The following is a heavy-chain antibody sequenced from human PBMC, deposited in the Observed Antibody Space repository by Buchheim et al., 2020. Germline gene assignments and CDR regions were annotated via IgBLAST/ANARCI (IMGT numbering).Heavy chain of an antibody. CDR1: GFTFSDYY. D-gene: IGHD1-26*01. Sequence: QVQLVESGGGFVKPGGSLRLSCAASGFTFSDYYMTWIRQAPGKGLEWVSYISSSSSYTKYADSVKGRFTISRDNAKNSLYLQMNSLRAEDTAVYYCARDPKWEPEANHFDYWGQGTL. CDR2: ISSSSSYT. J-gene: IGHJ4*02. CDR3: ARDPKWEPEANHFDY. V-gene: IGHV3-11*05.